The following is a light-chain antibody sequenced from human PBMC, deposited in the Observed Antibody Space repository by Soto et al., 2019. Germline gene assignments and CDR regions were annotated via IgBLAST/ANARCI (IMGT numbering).Light chain of an antibody. J-gene: IGKJ1*01. CDR2: GVS. V-gene: IGKV3-15*01. Sequence: EIVMTQSPATLSVSPGERATLSCRASQSVSSNLAWYQQKPGQAPRLLIYGVSIRATGIPARFSGSGSGTEFTLTISSLQSEDFAVYYCQQYNKWPWTFGQGTKVEIK. CDR1: QSVSSN. CDR3: QQYNKWPWT.